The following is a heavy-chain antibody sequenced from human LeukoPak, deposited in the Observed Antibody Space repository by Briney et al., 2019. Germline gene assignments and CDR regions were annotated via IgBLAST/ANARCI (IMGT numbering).Heavy chain of an antibody. CDR1: GFILSDYY. V-gene: IGHV3-11*01. J-gene: IGHJ4*01. Sequence: GGSLTLSCAASGFILSDYYMSWISQAPGKGLEWVSYISPSGLTIYYADSVRGRFTNSRDNAKNSLSLQMNSLRAEDTAVYFCARSIAVAEPFDHWGQGALVPVSS. D-gene: IGHD6-19*01. CDR2: ISPSGLTI. CDR3: ARSIAVAEPFDH.